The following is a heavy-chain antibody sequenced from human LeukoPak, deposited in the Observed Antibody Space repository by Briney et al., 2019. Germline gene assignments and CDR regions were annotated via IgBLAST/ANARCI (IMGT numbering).Heavy chain of an antibody. D-gene: IGHD2-15*01. V-gene: IGHV3-23*01. J-gene: IGHJ3*01. CDR3: ANPHKAPGSGPS. CDR2: IIGSGGST. Sequence: XFSSIIGSGGSTYYADSVKGRFTISRDNSKNTLYLQMNSLRAEDTAVYYCANPHKAPGSGPSWGQGTMVTVSS.